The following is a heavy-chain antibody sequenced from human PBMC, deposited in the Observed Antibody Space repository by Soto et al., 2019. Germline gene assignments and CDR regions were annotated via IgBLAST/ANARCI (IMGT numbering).Heavy chain of an antibody. CDR3: AVHRATPGAALSNWFGP. Sequence: PSDALSQTYSISGPAVTIGSYLGNWIRHLPGKGLQWIGYIYSSGATHYNPSLQSRFSMSLDTSGNHFSLRLTSVTVADTAVYYCAVHRATPGAALSNWFGPWGQGSLVT. CDR1: GPAVTIGSYL. D-gene: IGHD1-26*01. CDR2: IYSSGAT. J-gene: IGHJ5*02. V-gene: IGHV4-31*02.